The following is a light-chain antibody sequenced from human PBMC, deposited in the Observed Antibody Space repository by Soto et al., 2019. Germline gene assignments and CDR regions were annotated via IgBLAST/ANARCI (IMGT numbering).Light chain of an antibody. CDR3: QQRSNWQGT. CDR2: DAS. J-gene: IGKJ1*01. V-gene: IGKV3-11*01. CDR1: QSVSSY. Sequence: EIVLTQSPATLSLSPGERATLSCRASQSVSSYLAWYQQKPGQAPRLLIYDASNRATGIPARFSGSGSGTDFTLTISSLEPEDFEVYYCQQRSNWQGTFGQGTKVDIX.